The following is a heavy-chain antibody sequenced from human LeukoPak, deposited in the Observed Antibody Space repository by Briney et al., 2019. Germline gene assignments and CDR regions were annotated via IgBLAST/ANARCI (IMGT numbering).Heavy chain of an antibody. CDR2: ISNSGDTT. J-gene: IGHJ4*02. Sequence: GGSLRLSCAASGFTFRSYAMNWVRQAPGKGLEWVSGISNSGDTTYYADSVKGRFTISRDNSKNTLYLQMNSLRAEDTAVYYCAKDRVGSSSWYPYYFDYWGQGTLVTVSS. D-gene: IGHD6-13*01. CDR3: AKDRVGSSSWYPYYFDY. V-gene: IGHV3-23*01. CDR1: GFTFRSYA.